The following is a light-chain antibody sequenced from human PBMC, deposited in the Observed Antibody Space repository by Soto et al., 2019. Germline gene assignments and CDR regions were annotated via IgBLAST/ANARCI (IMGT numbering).Light chain of an antibody. CDR2: KAS. CDR1: QTISSW. Sequence: DIQMNQSPSTLSGSVGDRVTITCRASQTISSWLAWYQQKPGKAPKPLIYKASTLKSGVPSRFSGSGSGTEFTLTISSLQPDDFATYYCQHYNSYSEAFGQGTKVDI. J-gene: IGKJ1*01. V-gene: IGKV1-5*03. CDR3: QHYNSYSEA.